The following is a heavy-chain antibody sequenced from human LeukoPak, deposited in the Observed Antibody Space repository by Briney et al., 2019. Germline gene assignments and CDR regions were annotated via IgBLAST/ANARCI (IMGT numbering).Heavy chain of an antibody. J-gene: IGHJ5*02. CDR3: ARLRFLEWLFPWFDP. CDR2: IHYTGTT. CDR1: GGSISSYY. V-gene: IGHV4-59*08. D-gene: IGHD3-3*01. Sequence: SETLSLTCTVSGGSISSYYWSWIRQPPGKGLEWIGYIHYTGTTRYNPSLKSRITISVDTPKNQFSLKLSSVTATDTAVYYCARLRFLEWLFPWFDPWGQGTLVTVPS.